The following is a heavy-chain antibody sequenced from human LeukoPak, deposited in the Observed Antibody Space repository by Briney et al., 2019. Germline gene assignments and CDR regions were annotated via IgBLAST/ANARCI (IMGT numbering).Heavy chain of an antibody. CDR2: IRYDGSNK. J-gene: IGHJ3*02. CDR3: AKDLDATLHDFWSGETI. Sequence: GGSLRLSCAASGFTFSSYGMHWVRQAPGKGLEWVAFIRYDGSNKYYADSVKGRFTISRDNSKNTLYLQMNSLRAEDTAVYYCAKDLDATLHDFWSGETIWGQGTMVTVSS. D-gene: IGHD3-3*01. CDR1: GFTFSSYG. V-gene: IGHV3-30*02.